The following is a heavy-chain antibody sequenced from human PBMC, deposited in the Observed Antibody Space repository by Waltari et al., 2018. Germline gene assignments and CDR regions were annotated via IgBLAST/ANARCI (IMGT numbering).Heavy chain of an antibody. J-gene: IGHJ4*02. CDR1: GFTFSNYD. CDR2: IHNDGTTT. V-gene: IGHV3-23*03. CDR3: AKARGSTSSRYYFDY. Sequence: EVQLLESGGGLVQPGGSLRLSCAGSGFTFSNYDMSWVRQAPGKGLEWVSLIHNDGTTTYYADSVKGRFTIFRDDSKNTLYLQVNSPVAEDTALYYCAKARGSTSSRYYFDYWGQGTLVTVSS. D-gene: IGHD6-6*01.